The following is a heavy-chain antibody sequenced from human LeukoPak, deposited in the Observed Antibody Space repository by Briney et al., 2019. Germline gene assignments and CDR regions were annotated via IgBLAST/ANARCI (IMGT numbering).Heavy chain of an antibody. D-gene: IGHD3-3*01. J-gene: IGHJ4*02. Sequence: GGSLRLSCAASGFTFSSYSMNWVRQAPGKGLEWVSSISSSSSYIYYADSVKGRFTISRDNAKNSLYLQMNGLRAEDTAVYYCARAAETISGVVTEYYFDYWGQGTLVTVSS. CDR2: ISSSSSYI. CDR1: GFTFSSYS. CDR3: ARAAETISGVVTEYYFDY. V-gene: IGHV3-21*01.